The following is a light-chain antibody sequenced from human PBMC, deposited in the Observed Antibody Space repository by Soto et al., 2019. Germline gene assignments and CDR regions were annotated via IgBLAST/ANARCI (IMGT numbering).Light chain of an antibody. J-gene: IGKJ4*01. Sequence: DIVMTQSLESLAVSLGERATINCKSSQSVLYSSNNKNYLAWYQQKPGQPPKLLIYWASTRESGVPDRFSGSGSGTDFTLTISSLQAEEVAVDYCQQYYSPPPTFGGGTKVEI. CDR3: QQYYSPPPT. CDR2: WAS. V-gene: IGKV4-1*01. CDR1: QSVLYSSNNKNY.